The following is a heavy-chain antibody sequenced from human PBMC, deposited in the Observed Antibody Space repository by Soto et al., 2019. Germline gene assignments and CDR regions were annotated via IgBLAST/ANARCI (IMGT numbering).Heavy chain of an antibody. CDR1: GFTFSSYW. CDR3: ARCLPYGDPEDY. J-gene: IGHJ4*02. Sequence: EVQLVESGGGLVQPGGSLRLSCAASGFTFSSYWMHWVRQAPGKGLVWVSRINSDGSSTSYADSVKGRFTISRDNAKNTLYLQMNSLRDEDTAVYYCARCLPYGDPEDYWGPGTLVTVSS. V-gene: IGHV3-74*01. CDR2: INSDGSST. D-gene: IGHD4-17*01.